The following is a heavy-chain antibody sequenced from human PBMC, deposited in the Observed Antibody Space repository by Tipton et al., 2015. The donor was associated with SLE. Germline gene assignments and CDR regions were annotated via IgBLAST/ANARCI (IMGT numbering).Heavy chain of an antibody. D-gene: IGHD3-10*01. J-gene: IGHJ4*02. Sequence: TLSLTCAVYGGSFSGYYWSWIRQPPGKGLEWIGEINHSVSTNYNPSLKSRVTISVDTSKNQFSLKLSSVTAADTAVYYCARGKRILWFREPLYYFDYWGQGTLVTVSS. CDR2: INHSVST. V-gene: IGHV4-34*01. CDR3: ARGKRILWFREPLYYFDY. CDR1: GGSFSGYY.